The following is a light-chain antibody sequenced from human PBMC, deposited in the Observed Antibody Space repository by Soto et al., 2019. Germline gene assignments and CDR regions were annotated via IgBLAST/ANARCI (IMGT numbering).Light chain of an antibody. CDR1: QNIGSS. V-gene: IGKV1-5*01. Sequence: DIQMTQSPSTLSASVGDRVTITCRASQNIGSSLAWYQHRPGKDPKLLIFDASTLQTGVPSRFSVSGFGTESTLAATALQPDDFAHYYGERHNDYAAVTFGQGTKVEIK. CDR2: DAS. J-gene: IGKJ2*01. CDR3: ERHNDYAAVT.